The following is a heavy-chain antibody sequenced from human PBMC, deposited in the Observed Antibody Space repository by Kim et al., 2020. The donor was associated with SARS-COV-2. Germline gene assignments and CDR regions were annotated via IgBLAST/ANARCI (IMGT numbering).Heavy chain of an antibody. CDR3: ARDGIAVAGIDY. V-gene: IGHV3-66*01. CDR2: IYSGGST. CDR1: GFIVSSDY. Sequence: GGSLRLSCAASGFIVSSDYMTWVRQAPGKGLEWVSVIYSGGSTYYADSVRGRFTISRDNSKNTLYLQMNSLRAEDTAVYYCARDGIAVAGIDYWGQGTLVTVSS. J-gene: IGHJ4*02. D-gene: IGHD6-19*01.